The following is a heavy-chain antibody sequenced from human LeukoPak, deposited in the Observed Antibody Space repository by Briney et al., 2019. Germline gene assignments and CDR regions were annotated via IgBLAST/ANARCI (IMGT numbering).Heavy chain of an antibody. J-gene: IGHJ4*02. CDR1: AGSISSSSYY. Sequence: SETLSLTCTVSAGSISSSSYYWGWIRQPPGKGLEWIGSIYYSGSTYYNPSLKSRVTISVDTSKNQFSLKLSSVTAADTAVYYCARRGIYSGYFDYWGQGTLVTVSS. CDR2: IYYSGST. D-gene: IGHD1-26*01. V-gene: IGHV4-39*01. CDR3: ARRGIYSGYFDY.